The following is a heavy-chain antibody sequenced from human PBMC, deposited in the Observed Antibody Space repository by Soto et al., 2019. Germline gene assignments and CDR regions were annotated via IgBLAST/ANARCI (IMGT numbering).Heavy chain of an antibody. Sequence: LRLSCAASGFTFSSYAMSWVRQAPGKGLEWVSAISGSGGSTYYADSVKGRFTISRDNSKNTLYLQMNSLRAEDTAVYYCAKARTRTSYYYGMDVWRQGTTVTVSS. CDR1: GFTFSSYA. J-gene: IGHJ6*02. CDR3: AKARTRTSYYYGMDV. V-gene: IGHV3-23*01. CDR2: ISGSGGST.